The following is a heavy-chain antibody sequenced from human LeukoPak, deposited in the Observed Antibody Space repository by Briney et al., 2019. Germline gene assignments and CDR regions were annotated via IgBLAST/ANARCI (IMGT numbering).Heavy chain of an antibody. CDR1: GYTFSGYY. CDR2: IYPNSGDT. J-gene: IGHJ3*02. CDR3: ARSGSDAFDI. V-gene: IGHV1-2*02. Sequence: ASVKVSCKASGYTFSGYYMHWVRQAPGQGLEWMGWIYPNSGDTKYAQKFQGRVTVTRDTSISTAFMEVSRLTSDDTAAYYCARSGSDAFDIWGQGTMVTVSS. D-gene: IGHD1-26*01.